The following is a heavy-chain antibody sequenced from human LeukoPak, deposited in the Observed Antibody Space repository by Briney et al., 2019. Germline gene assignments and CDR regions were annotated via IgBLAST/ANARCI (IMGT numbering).Heavy chain of an antibody. Sequence: ASVKVSFKASGYRLNAYYMHWVRQAPGQGLEWMGWINPSSGGTKYAQKFQGRVTMARDTSISTTYMELSRLPSDDTAVYYCARGLGLDYWGQGTLVTVSS. CDR1: GYRLNAYY. CDR2: INPSSGGT. D-gene: IGHD4-11*01. CDR3: ARGLGLDY. V-gene: IGHV1-2*02. J-gene: IGHJ4*02.